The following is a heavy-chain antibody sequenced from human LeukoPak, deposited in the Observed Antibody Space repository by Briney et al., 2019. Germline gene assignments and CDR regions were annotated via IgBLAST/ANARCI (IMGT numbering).Heavy chain of an antibody. Sequence: ASMKVSCKASGYTFTSYAMHWVRQAPGQRLEWMGWINAGNGNTKYSQKFQGRVTITRDTSASTAYMELSSLRSEDTAVYYCARESWGGYSSGWYGYWGQGTLVTVSS. CDR3: ARESWGGYSSGWYGY. J-gene: IGHJ4*02. D-gene: IGHD6-19*01. CDR1: GYTFTSYA. V-gene: IGHV1-3*01. CDR2: INAGNGNT.